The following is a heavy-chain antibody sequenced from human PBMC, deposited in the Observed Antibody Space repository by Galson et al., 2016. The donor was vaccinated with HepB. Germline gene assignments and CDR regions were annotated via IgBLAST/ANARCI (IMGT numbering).Heavy chain of an antibody. J-gene: IGHJ3*01. CDR3: ARGVNSFGSGSYIAFDV. CDR1: GGSFSGYY. CDR2: TNRSGST. Sequence: ETLSLTCGVYGGSFSGYYWSWIRQPPGKGLEWIGETNRSGSTNYNPSLKSRVTVSAETSKNHFPLKLSSVTAADTALYYCARGVNSFGSGSYIAFDVWGQGTMVTVSS. V-gene: IGHV4-34*01. D-gene: IGHD3-10*01.